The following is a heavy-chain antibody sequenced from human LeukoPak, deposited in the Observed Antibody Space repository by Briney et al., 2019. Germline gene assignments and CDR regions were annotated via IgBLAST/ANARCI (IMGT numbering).Heavy chain of an antibody. CDR1: GFTFSNYW. CDR2: KRNDETEI. Sequence: AGGSLRLSCAASGFTFSNYWMSWVRQSPGRGLEWVSFKRNDETEIHYADFAKGRFTISRDRSKNSVYLQMNSLRPDDTALYYCAKDGGRYRFDFWGQGTMVTVSS. V-gene: IGHV3-30*02. J-gene: IGHJ4*02. D-gene: IGHD3-16*02. CDR3: AKDGGRYRFDF.